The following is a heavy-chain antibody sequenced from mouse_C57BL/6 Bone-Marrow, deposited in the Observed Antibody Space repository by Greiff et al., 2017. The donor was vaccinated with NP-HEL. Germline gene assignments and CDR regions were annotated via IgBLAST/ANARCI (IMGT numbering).Heavy chain of an antibody. D-gene: IGHD2-2*01. Sequence: QVQLQQPGAELVRPGTSVKVSCKASGYAFTNYLIEWVKQRPGQGLEWIGVINPGSGGTNYNEKFKGKATLTADKSSSTAYMQLSSLTSEDSAVYFCARSGGYPSWFAYWGQGTLVTVSA. CDR2: INPGSGGT. V-gene: IGHV1-54*01. CDR1: GYAFTNYL. J-gene: IGHJ3*01. CDR3: ARSGGYPSWFAY.